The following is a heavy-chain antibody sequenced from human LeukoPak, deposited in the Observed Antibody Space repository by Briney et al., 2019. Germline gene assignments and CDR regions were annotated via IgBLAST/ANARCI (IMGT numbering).Heavy chain of an antibody. CDR3: ARVEGIVVVVAATPIHHAFDI. CDR1: GGSISSGDYY. CDR2: IYYSGST. V-gene: IGHV4-30-4*01. J-gene: IGHJ3*02. D-gene: IGHD2-15*01. Sequence: PSETLSLTCTVSGGSISSGDYYWSWIRQLPGKGLEWIGYIYYSGSTYYNPSLKSRVTISVDTSKNQFSLKLSSVTAADTAVYYCARVEGIVVVVAATPIHHAFDIWGQGTMVTVSS.